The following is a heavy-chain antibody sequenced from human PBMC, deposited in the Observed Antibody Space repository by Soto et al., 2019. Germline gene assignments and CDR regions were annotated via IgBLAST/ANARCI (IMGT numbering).Heavy chain of an antibody. CDR1: GGSVSSGSYY. J-gene: IGHJ4*02. V-gene: IGHV4-61*01. CDR2: IYYSGST. CDR3: ARDYVWGSYRYIDS. Sequence: QVQLQESGPGLVKPSETLSLTCTVSGGSVSSGSYYWSWIRQPPGKGLEWIGYIYYSGSTNYNPSLKSRATLSVDTSKNQFSLKLSSVTAADTAVYYCARDYVWGSYRYIDSWGQGTLVTVSS. D-gene: IGHD3-16*02.